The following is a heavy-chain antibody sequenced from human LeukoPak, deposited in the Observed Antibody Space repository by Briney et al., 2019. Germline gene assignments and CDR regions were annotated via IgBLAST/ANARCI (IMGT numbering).Heavy chain of an antibody. V-gene: IGHV1-69*13. CDR3: ARDSPLITGTTSRLFDY. Sequence: SVKVSCKASGGTFSSYAISWVRQAPGQGLEWMGGIIPIFGTANYAQKFQGRVTITADESTSTAYMELSSLRSDDTAVYYCARDSPLITGTTSRLFDYWGQGTLVTVSS. D-gene: IGHD1-7*01. CDR1: GGTFSSYA. CDR2: IIPIFGTA. J-gene: IGHJ4*02.